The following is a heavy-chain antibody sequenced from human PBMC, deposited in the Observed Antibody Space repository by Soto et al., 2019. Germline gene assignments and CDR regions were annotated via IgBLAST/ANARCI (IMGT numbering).Heavy chain of an antibody. V-gene: IGHV1-69*08. J-gene: IGHJ1*01. CDR1: GGTFSSYT. Sequence: QVQLVQSGAEVKKPGSSVKVSCKASGGTFSSYTISWVRQAPGQGLEWMGRIIPILGIANYAQKFQGRVTITADKATSAAYMELSSLRSEDTAVYYCARESTWLARTLYFQHWGQGTLVTVSS. CDR2: IIPILGIA. D-gene: IGHD6-19*01. CDR3: ARESTWLARTLYFQH.